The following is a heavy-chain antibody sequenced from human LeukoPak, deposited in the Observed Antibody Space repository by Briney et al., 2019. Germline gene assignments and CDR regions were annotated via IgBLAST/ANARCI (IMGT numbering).Heavy chain of an antibody. CDR1: GFTFSSYG. J-gene: IGHJ4*02. CDR2: ISYDGRNK. D-gene: IGHD6-13*01. V-gene: IGHV3-30*03. Sequence: GGSLRLSCAASGFTFSSYGTHWVRQAPGKGLEWVAVISYDGRNKYYADSAKGRFTISRDNSKNTLYLQMNSLRVEDTALYYCATHWAQQVVSDYWGQGTLVTVSS. CDR3: ATHWAQQVVSDY.